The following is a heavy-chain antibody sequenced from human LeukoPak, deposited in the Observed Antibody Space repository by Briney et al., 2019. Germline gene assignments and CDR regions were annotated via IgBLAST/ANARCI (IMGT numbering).Heavy chain of an antibody. J-gene: IGHJ4*02. D-gene: IGHD6-6*01. Sequence: SETLSLTCTVSGGSISSYYWSWIRQPAGKGLEWIGRIYTSGSTNYKPSLKSRVTMSVDTSKNQFSPKVSSVTAADTAVYFCARLSPPGRSSVKGKYYFDYWGQGALVTVSS. CDR3: ARLSPPGRSSVKGKYYFDY. CDR2: IYTSGST. V-gene: IGHV4-4*07. CDR1: GGSISSYY.